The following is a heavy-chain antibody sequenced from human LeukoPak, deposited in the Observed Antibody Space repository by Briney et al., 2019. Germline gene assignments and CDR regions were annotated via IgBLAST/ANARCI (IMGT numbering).Heavy chain of an antibody. CDR1: GGTFSSYA. D-gene: IGHD2-15*01. Sequence: SVKVSCKASGGTFSSYAISWVRQAPGQGLEWMGRIIPIFGTANYAQKFQGRVTITTDESTSTAYMELSSLSSEDTAVYYCARLNLDSGGSWYYFDYWGQGTLVTVSS. CDR2: IIPIFGTA. CDR3: ARLNLDSGGSWYYFDY. V-gene: IGHV1-69*05. J-gene: IGHJ4*02.